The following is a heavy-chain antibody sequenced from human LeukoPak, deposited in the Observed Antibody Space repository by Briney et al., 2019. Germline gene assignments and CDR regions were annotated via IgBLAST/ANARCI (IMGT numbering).Heavy chain of an antibody. CDR1: GFTFSTYN. Sequence: GGSLRLSCAASGFTFSTYNMNWVRQAPGKGLEWVSSITSSSSYIYYADSVKGRFTISRDNAKNSLYLQMNSLRAEDTAVYYCARAPGYGAAYYFDYWGQGTLVTVSS. D-gene: IGHD1-1*01. V-gene: IGHV3-21*01. CDR3: ARAPGYGAAYYFDY. CDR2: ITSSSSYI. J-gene: IGHJ4*02.